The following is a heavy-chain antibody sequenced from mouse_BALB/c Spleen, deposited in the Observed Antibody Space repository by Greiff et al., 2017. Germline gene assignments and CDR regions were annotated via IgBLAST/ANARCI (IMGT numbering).Heavy chain of an antibody. CDR2: ISYSGST. J-gene: IGHJ4*01. Sequence: KLVESGPGLVKPSQSLSLTCTVTGYSITSDYAWNWIRQFPGNKLEWMGYISYSGSTSYNPSLKSRISITRDTSKNQFFLQLNSVTTEDTATYYCARSRGYDYDEGYAMDYWGQGTSVTVSS. V-gene: IGHV3-2*02. CDR1: GYSITSDYA. CDR3: ARSRGYDYDEGYAMDY. D-gene: IGHD2-4*01.